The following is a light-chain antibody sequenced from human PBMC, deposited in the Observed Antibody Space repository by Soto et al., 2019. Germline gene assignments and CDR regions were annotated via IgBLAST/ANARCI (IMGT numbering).Light chain of an antibody. CDR2: GAS. CDR3: QQRINGWT. CDR1: QSVSNY. Sequence: EIVLTQSPATLSLSPGERATLSCRTSQSVSNYLAWYQQRPGQAPRLLIYGASNRATGIPARFSGSGSGTDFTLTISSLEPEDFAVYYCQQRINGWTFGQGTTVEIK. J-gene: IGKJ1*01. V-gene: IGKV3-11*01.